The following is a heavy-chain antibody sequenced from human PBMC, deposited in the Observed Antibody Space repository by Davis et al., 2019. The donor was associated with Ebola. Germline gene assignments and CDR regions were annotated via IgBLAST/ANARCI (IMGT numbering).Heavy chain of an antibody. CDR2: GTSADT. J-gene: IGHJ3*02. V-gene: IGHV3-23*01. CDR1: GFTFSSYG. D-gene: IGHD1-26*01. CDR3: AKDTSNIWFDI. Sequence: PGGSLRLSCAASGFTFSSYGMHWVRQAPGKGLEWVSTYGTSADTYYADSVKGRFTISRDNSKNTLYLQMNGLRVEDTAIYYCAKDTSNIWFDIWGQGTMVTVSS.